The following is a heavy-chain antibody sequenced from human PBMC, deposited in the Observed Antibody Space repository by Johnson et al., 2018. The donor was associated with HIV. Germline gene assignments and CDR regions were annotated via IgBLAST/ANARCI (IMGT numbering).Heavy chain of an antibody. V-gene: IGHV3-30*03. Sequence: QVQLVESGGGVVQPGKSLRLFCAASGFTFSSYAMHWVRQAPGKGLEWVAVVSNDGTNKYYPDSVKGRFTISRDNSRNTLNLQMNNLRAEDTGVYYCARDTDDFWSGEGAFDIWGQGTMVTVSS. CDR2: VSNDGTNK. CDR1: GFTFSSYA. J-gene: IGHJ3*02. D-gene: IGHD3-3*01. CDR3: ARDTDDFWSGEGAFDI.